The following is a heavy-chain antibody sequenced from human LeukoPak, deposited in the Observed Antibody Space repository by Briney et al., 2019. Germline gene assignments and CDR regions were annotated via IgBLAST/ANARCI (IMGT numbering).Heavy chain of an antibody. D-gene: IGHD3-3*01. V-gene: IGHV3-21*01. CDR3: ARDQRFLEWLLTNYYGMDV. CDR1: GFTFNSFS. CDR2: ISSGSSYI. Sequence: GGSLSLSGAGSGFTFNSFSLMRLPQAPGKGLEGGLCISSGSSYIYYADSVKRRFTISRDNAKTSLYLQMNSLRAEDTAVYYCARDQRFLEWLLTNYYGMDVWGQGTTVTVSS. J-gene: IGHJ6*02.